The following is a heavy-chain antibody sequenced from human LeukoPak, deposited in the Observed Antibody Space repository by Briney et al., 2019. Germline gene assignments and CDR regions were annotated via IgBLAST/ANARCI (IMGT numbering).Heavy chain of an antibody. CDR1: GGSISSYY. Sequence: SETLSLTCTVSGGSISSYYWSWIRQPPGKGLEWIGYIYYSGSTYYNPSLKSRVTISVDTSKNQFSLKLSSVTAADTAVYYCATVGIQLWREIDYWGQGTLVTVSS. J-gene: IGHJ4*02. V-gene: IGHV4-59*08. CDR3: ATVGIQLWREIDY. CDR2: IYYSGST. D-gene: IGHD5-18*01.